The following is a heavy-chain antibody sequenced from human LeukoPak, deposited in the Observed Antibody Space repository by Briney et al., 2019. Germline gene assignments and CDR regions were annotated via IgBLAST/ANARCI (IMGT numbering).Heavy chain of an antibody. V-gene: IGHV4-38-2*02. Sequence: SETLSLTCTVSGYSISSGYYWGWIRQPPGKGLEWIGSIYHSGSTYYNPSLKSRVTISVDTSKNQFSLKLSSVTAADTAVYYCASLIAAAQGWFDPWGQGTLVTVSS. D-gene: IGHD6-13*01. CDR1: GYSISSGYY. CDR3: ASLIAAAQGWFDP. J-gene: IGHJ5*02. CDR2: IYHSGST.